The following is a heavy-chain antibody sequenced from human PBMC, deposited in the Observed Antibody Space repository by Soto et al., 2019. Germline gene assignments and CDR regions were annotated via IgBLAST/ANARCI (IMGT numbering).Heavy chain of an antibody. Sequence: PSETLSLTCTVSGGSISSYYWSWIRQPPGKGLEWIGYIYYSGSTNYNPSLKSRVTISVDTSKNQFSLKLSSVTAADTAVYYCARVSGYDLHYFDYWGQGTLVTVSS. V-gene: IGHV4-59*01. D-gene: IGHD5-12*01. CDR3: ARVSGYDLHYFDY. CDR2: IYYSGST. CDR1: GGSISSYY. J-gene: IGHJ4*02.